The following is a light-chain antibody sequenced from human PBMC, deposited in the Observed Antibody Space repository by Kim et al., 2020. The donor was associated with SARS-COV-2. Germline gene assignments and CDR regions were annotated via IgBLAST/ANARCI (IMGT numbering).Light chain of an antibody. CDR3: QQRTDFLWA. J-gene: IGKJ1*01. Sequence: LSTGESAAPSCRAIQSVRYSLAWYEQEPGQAPRLVIYDTSTRATGIPARFSGSGSGTDFTLTISSLEPEDFALYYCQQRTDFLWAFGQGTKVDIK. CDR1: QSVRYS. CDR2: DTS. V-gene: IGKV3-11*01.